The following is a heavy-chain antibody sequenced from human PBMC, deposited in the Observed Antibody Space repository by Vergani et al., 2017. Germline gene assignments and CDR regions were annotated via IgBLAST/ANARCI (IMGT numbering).Heavy chain of an antibody. CDR1: GFTFSSYW. CDR3: ATIDSGDTGYFDL. Sequence: EVQLVESGGGLVKPGGSLRLSCAASGFTFSSYWMSWVRQAPGKGLEWVANIKQDGSEKYYVDSVKGRFTISRDNAKNSMYLQMNRLRAEDTAVYYCATIDSGDTGYFDLWGRGTLVTVSS. CDR2: IKQDGSEK. V-gene: IGHV3-7*01. J-gene: IGHJ2*01. D-gene: IGHD4-17*01.